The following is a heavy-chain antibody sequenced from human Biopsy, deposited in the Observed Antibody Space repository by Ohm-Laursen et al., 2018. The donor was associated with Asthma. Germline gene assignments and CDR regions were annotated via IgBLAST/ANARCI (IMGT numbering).Heavy chain of an antibody. Sequence: SSLRLSCAASGFSFGSFGMHWVRQVPGKGPEWMALISFDGRYEYYADSVRGRFTISRDYSKNTLYLQMHSLRAEDTAVYYCARGDSSNWSHYYFDYWGQGTLVTVSS. J-gene: IGHJ4*02. CDR2: ISFDGRYE. CDR1: GFSFGSFG. D-gene: IGHD3-22*01. CDR3: ARGDSSNWSHYYFDY. V-gene: IGHV3-30*03.